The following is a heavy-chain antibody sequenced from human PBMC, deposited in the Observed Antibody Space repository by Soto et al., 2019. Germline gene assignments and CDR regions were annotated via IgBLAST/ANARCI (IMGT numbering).Heavy chain of an antibody. Sequence: GGSLRLSCAASGFTFSASAMHWVRQASGKGLEWVGRVRSKANNYATAYAASVKGRFTISRDDSKYTAFLQMNSLKTEDTAVYYCTRWRGFGLVPPEIFDIWAQGTMVTVSS. J-gene: IGHJ3*02. D-gene: IGHD2-2*01. CDR1: GFTFSASA. CDR2: VRSKANNYAT. CDR3: TRWRGFGLVPPEIFDI. V-gene: IGHV3-73*01.